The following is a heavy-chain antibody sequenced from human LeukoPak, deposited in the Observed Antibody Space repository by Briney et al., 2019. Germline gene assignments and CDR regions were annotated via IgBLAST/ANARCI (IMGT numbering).Heavy chain of an antibody. CDR1: GHTFTNHY. Sequence: ASVKVSCKASGHTFTNHYMHLVLDPPGQGLEWMGWISPNTGATKYAQKFQGRVAMTRDTSISIAHMELGRLRSDDTAQYYCARGVYNTYAEHYWGQGTLVTVSS. D-gene: IGHD5-18*01. CDR2: ISPNTGAT. J-gene: IGHJ4*02. V-gene: IGHV1-2*02. CDR3: ARGVYNTYAEHY.